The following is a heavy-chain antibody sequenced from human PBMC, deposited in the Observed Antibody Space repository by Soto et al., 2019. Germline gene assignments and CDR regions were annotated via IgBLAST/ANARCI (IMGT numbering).Heavy chain of an antibody. D-gene: IGHD3-9*01. CDR2: IYYSGST. CDR3: ASGHRSDILTGYYPLDY. CDR1: GGSISSGGYY. J-gene: IGHJ4*02. V-gene: IGHV4-31*03. Sequence: PSETLSLTCTVSGGSISSGGYYWSWIRQHPGKGLEWIGYIYYSGSTYYNPSLKSRVTISVDTSKNQFSLKLSSVTAADTAVYYCASGHRSDILTGYYPLDYWGQGTLVTVSS.